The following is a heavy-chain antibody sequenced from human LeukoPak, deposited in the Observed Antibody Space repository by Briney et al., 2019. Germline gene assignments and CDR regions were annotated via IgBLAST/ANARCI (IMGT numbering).Heavy chain of an antibody. Sequence: SETLSLTCAVSGGSINSHYWGWIRQPPGKGLQWIGDIYSTGKNNYNPSLKSRVTISLDTSKSHLSLNLTSVLAADTAIYYCVRRDTGWNYFGYWGQGILVTVSS. CDR2: IYSTGKN. V-gene: IGHV4-4*08. D-gene: IGHD6-19*01. CDR3: VRRDTGWNYFGY. J-gene: IGHJ4*02. CDR1: GGSINSHY.